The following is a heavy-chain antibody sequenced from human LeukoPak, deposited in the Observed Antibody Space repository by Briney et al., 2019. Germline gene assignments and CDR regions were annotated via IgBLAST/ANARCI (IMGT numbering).Heavy chain of an antibody. CDR3: ARARYYYDSSGYSDAFDI. V-gene: IGHV4-59*01. Sequence: SETLSLTCTVSGGSISSYYWSWIRQPPGKGLEWIGYMYYSGSTNYNPSLKSRVTISVDTSKNQFSLKLRSVTAADTAVYYCARARYYYDSSGYSDAFDIWGQGTMVTVSS. CDR2: MYYSGST. J-gene: IGHJ3*02. CDR1: GGSISSYY. D-gene: IGHD3-22*01.